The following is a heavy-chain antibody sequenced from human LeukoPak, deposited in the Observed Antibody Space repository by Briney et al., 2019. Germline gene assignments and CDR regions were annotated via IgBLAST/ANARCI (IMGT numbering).Heavy chain of an antibody. CDR1: GSTFSNYW. CDR2: IKQDGSEK. J-gene: IGHJ5*02. V-gene: IGHV3-7*01. CDR3: ARDRTEPHLLLLRWFDP. Sequence: GGSLRLSCAASGSTFSNYWMSCVRDAPGKGVERVSNIKQDGSEKYCVDSVKGRFTISRDNAKNSLYLQMNILRAEDTAVYYCARDRTEPHLLLLRWFDPWGQGTLVTVSS. D-gene: IGHD2-15*01.